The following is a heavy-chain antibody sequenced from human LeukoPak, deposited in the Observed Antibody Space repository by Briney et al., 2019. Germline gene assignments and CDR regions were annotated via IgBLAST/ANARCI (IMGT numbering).Heavy chain of an antibody. D-gene: IGHD3-16*02. CDR1: GGSISSYY. CDR2: ISYSGST. Sequence: SETLSLTCTVSGGSISSYYWSWIRQPPGKGLEWIGYISYSGSTKYNPSLKSRVTISVDRSKNQFSLKLSSVTAADTAVYYCARDPLGGYHFDYWGQRTLLTVSS. CDR3: ARDPLGGYHFDY. J-gene: IGHJ4*02. V-gene: IGHV4-59*01.